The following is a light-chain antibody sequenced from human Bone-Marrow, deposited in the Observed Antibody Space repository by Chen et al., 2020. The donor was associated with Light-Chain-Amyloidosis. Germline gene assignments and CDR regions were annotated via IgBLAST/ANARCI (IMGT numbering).Light chain of an antibody. V-gene: IGLV1-47*01. Sequence: QYEMTRPPSASGTPGQRVTISCSGASSNIGINYVYWYQHFPGAAPNLLIHRNNQRPSGVPDGFFSAQSGTSAYLAIRGRRSVDGTVYTCAAWEGSLSCYVFGTVTTVIVL. J-gene: IGLJ1*01. CDR1: SSNIGINY. CDR3: AAWEGSLSCYV. CDR2: RNN.